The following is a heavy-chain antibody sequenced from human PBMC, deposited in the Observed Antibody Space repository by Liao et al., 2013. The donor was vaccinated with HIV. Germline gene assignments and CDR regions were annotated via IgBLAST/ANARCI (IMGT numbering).Heavy chain of an antibody. CDR1: GGTFRGYY. Sequence: QVQLQQWGAGLLKPSETLSLTCAVYGGTFRGYYWSWIRQPPGKGLEWIGEMDHSGANAYTPSLKSRATISVDTSKNQFSLRLSSVTAADTAVYYCARAPGEDGYYYESSGQRPFDFWGRGTLVTVSS. V-gene: IGHV4-34*01. CDR2: MDHSGAN. J-gene: IGHJ4*02. D-gene: IGHD3-22*01. CDR3: ARAPGEDGYYYESSGQRPFDF.